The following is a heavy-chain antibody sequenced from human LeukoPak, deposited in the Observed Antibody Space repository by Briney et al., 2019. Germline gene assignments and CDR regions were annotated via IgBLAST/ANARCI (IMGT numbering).Heavy chain of an antibody. CDR3: ARGPIPYDSSGYPDY. Sequence: SVKVSCKASGGTFSSYAISWVRQAPGQGLEWMGRIIPIFGTANYAQKLQGRVTMTTDTSTSTAYMELRSLRSDDTAVYYCARGPIPYDSSGYPDYWGQGTLVTVSS. CDR1: GGTFSSYA. CDR2: IIPIFGTA. J-gene: IGHJ4*02. V-gene: IGHV1-69*05. D-gene: IGHD3-22*01.